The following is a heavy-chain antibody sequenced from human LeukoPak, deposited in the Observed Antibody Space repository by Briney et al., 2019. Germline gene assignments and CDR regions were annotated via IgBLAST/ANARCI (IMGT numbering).Heavy chain of an antibody. Sequence: SETLSLTCAVYGGSFSGYYWSWIRQPPGKGLEWIGEINHSGSANYNPYLKILGTISVDPTKNQYTLKLSSVAAADTAVYYRAERSRRRYWSSTSCHHQYFQHWGQGTLVTVSS. CDR1: GGSFSGYY. CDR2: INHSGSA. D-gene: IGHD2-2*01. CDR3: AERSRRRYWSSTSCHHQYFQH. J-gene: IGHJ1*01. V-gene: IGHV4-34*01.